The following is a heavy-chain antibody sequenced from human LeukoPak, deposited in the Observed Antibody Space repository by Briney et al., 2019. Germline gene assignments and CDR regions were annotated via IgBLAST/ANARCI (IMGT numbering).Heavy chain of an antibody. CDR3: ARGSKGSSPYWHFDL. Sequence: SQTLSLTCAISGDSVSSSSATWNWIRQSPSRGLEWLGRTYYRSKWYDDYAVSVKSRITISPDTSKNHFSLQLNSVTPEDTAVYYCARGSKGSSPYWHFDLWGRGTLVTVSS. D-gene: IGHD6-13*01. V-gene: IGHV6-1*01. J-gene: IGHJ2*01. CDR2: TYYRSKWYD. CDR1: GDSVSSSSAT.